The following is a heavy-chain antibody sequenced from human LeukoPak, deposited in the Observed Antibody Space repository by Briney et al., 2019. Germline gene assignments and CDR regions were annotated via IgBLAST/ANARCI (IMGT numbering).Heavy chain of an antibody. V-gene: IGHV4-30-2*01. D-gene: IGHD2-2*01. Sequence: SETLSLTCAVSGGSISSGGYSWSWIRQPPGKGLEWIGYTYHSGSTYYNPSLKSRVTISVDRSKNQFSLKLSSVTAADTAVYYCARLQRAYVDYWGQGTLVTVSS. J-gene: IGHJ4*02. CDR1: GGSISSGGYS. CDR2: TYHSGST. CDR3: ARLQRAYVDY.